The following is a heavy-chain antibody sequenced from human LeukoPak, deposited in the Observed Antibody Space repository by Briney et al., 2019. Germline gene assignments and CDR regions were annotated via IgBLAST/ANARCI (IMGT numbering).Heavy chain of an antibody. J-gene: IGHJ4*02. CDR1: GFTFDDYG. CDR3: ASDPQWLDPFDY. D-gene: IGHD6-19*01. Sequence: GGSLRLSCAASGFTFDDYGMSWVRQAPGKGLEWVSGINWNGGSTGYADSVKGRFTISRDNAKNSLYLQMNSLRAEDTALYYCASDPQWLDPFDYWGQGTLVTVSS. CDR2: INWNGGST. V-gene: IGHV3-20*04.